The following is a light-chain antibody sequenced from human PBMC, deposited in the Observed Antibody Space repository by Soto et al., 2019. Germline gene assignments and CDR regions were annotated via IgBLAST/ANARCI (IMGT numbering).Light chain of an antibody. J-gene: IGKJ5*01. V-gene: IGKV3-11*01. Sequence: EIVLRQSAATLAFSPGEIATLSCRASQSVSTYLAWYQQKPAQAPRLLIYDASNRATGSPAKLSCSESGIDFSLTFTSLVPEDFAVYYCKQRSNWPLPFGQATRLEIK. CDR1: QSVSTY. CDR2: DAS. CDR3: KQRSNWPLP.